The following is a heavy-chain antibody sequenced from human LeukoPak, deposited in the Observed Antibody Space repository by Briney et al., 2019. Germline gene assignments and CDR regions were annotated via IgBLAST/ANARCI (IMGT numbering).Heavy chain of an antibody. D-gene: IGHD2-2*01. Sequence: ASVKVSCKASGYTFTSYDINWVRQAPGQGLEWMGGIIPIFGTANYAQKFQGRVTITADESTSTAYMELSSLRSEDTAVYYCARTRYCSSTSCLYWYFDLWGRGTLVTVSS. V-gene: IGHV1-69*13. J-gene: IGHJ2*01. CDR1: GYTFTSYD. CDR2: IIPIFGTA. CDR3: ARTRYCSSTSCLYWYFDL.